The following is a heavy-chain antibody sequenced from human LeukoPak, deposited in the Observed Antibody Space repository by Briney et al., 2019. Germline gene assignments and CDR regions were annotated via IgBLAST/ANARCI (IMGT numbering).Heavy chain of an antibody. J-gene: IGHJ4*02. CDR3: AKPGSSRGIAGRRPTKYYFDY. CDR1: GFTVSSNS. CDR2: IYSDNT. Sequence: PGGSLRLSCTVSGFTVSSNSMSWVRQAPGKGLEWVSFIYSDNTHYSDSVKGRFTISRDNSKNTLYLQMNSLRAEDTAVYYCAKPGSSRGIAGRRPTKYYFDYWGQGTLVTVSS. V-gene: IGHV3-53*01. D-gene: IGHD6-6*01.